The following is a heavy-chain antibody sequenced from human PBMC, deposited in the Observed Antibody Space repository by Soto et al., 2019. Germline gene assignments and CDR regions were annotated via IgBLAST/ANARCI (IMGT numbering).Heavy chain of an antibody. CDR1: GDSVSSNSAA. CDR2: TYYRSKWYN. J-gene: IGHJ6*02. CDR3: AGGEYDGTTHFYYYAMDV. Sequence: SQTLSLTCAISGDSVSSNSAAWNWIRQSPSRGLEWLGRTYYRSKWYNDYAVSVESRITINPDPSKNQFSLQLNSVTPEDTAVYYCAGGEYDGTTHFYYYAMDVWGQGTTVTVSS. D-gene: IGHD4-17*01. V-gene: IGHV6-1*01.